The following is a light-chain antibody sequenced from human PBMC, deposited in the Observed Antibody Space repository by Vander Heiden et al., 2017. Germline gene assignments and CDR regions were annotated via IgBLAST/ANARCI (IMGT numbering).Light chain of an antibody. CDR1: QSVSSY. V-gene: IGKV3-11*01. Sequence: EIVLTQSPATLSLYPGERATLSCRASQSVSSYLAWYQQKPGQAPRLLIYDASNRATGIPARFSGSGCGTDFTLTISRLEPEDFAVYECQQRSKWAQELTFGQGTRLEIK. J-gene: IGKJ5*01. CDR2: DAS. CDR3: QQRSKWAQELT.